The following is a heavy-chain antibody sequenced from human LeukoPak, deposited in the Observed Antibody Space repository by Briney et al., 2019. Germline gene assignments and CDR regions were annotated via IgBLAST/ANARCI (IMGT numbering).Heavy chain of an antibody. V-gene: IGHV4-30-2*01. J-gene: IGHJ4*02. Sequence: SQTLSLTCAVSGGSISSGGYSWSWIRQPPGKGLEWIGYIYHSGSTYYNPSLKSRVTISVDKSKNQFSLKLSSVTAADTAVYYCARAGWLSPDYHGSGSYYQSYFFHFDYWGQGTLVTVSS. CDR1: GGSISSGGYS. CDR2: IYHSGST. CDR3: ARAGWLSPDYHGSGSYYQSYFFHFDY. D-gene: IGHD3-10*01.